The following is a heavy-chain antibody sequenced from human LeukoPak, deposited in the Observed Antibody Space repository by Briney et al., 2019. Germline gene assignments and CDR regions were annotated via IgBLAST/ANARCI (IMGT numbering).Heavy chain of an antibody. CDR3: AKDRPGVPVAGNADWYFDL. J-gene: IGHJ2*01. V-gene: IGHV3-23*01. CDR2: ISGSGGST. Sequence: GGTLRLSCAASGFTFSSYGMSWVRQAPGKGLEWVSAISGSGGSTYYADSVKGRFTISRDNSKNTLYLQMNSLRVEDTAVYYCAKDRPGVPVAGNADWYFDLWGRGTLVAVSS. D-gene: IGHD6-19*01. CDR1: GFTFSSYG.